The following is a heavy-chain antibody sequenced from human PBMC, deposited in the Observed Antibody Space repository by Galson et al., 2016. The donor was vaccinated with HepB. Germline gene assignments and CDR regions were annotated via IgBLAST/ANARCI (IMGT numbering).Heavy chain of an antibody. CDR2: ISAHDGDT. V-gene: IGHV1-18*01. CDR1: GYTFSNYG. Sequence: SVKVSCKASGYTFSNYGISWVRQAPGQGLKWMGWISAHDGDTNYAQNFQGRLTMTTDTSTSTAYMELRSLTSDDTAVYYCVRDLEHRVSSSWEDCFDPWGKGTLVTVSS. D-gene: IGHD1/OR15-1a*01. CDR3: VRDLEHRVSSSWEDCFDP. J-gene: IGHJ5*02.